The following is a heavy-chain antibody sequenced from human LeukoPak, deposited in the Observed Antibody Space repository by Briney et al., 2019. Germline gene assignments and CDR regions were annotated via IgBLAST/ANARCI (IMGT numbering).Heavy chain of an antibody. D-gene: IGHD1-1*01. Sequence: GGSLRLSCAASGFTFSSYAMSWVRQAPGKGLEWVSALSGSGSSTYYADSVKGRFTISRDNSKNTLYLQMNSLRAEDTAVYYCAKGRPENWMFDYWGQGTLVTVSS. CDR3: AKGRPENWMFDY. CDR1: GFTFSSYA. J-gene: IGHJ4*02. V-gene: IGHV3-23*01. CDR2: LSGSGSST.